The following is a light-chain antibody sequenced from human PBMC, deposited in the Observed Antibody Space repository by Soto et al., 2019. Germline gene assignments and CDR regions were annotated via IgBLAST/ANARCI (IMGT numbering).Light chain of an antibody. CDR1: SSNIGGNS. Sequence: QSVLTQPPSVSAAPGHKVTISFSGSSSNIGGNSVSWYQQLPGTAPKLLIYDDNKRPSGIPDRFSGSKSGTSATLGITGFQTGEEADYYCGSWDSSLSACVFGTEKKVTV. V-gene: IGLV1-51*01. CDR2: DDN. CDR3: GSWDSSLSACV. J-gene: IGLJ1*01.